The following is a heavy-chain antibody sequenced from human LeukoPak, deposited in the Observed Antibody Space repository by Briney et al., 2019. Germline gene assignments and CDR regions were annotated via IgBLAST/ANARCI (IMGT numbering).Heavy chain of an antibody. CDR3: ARQGTAMVYWFDP. Sequence: PSETLSLTCTVSGGSISSYYWSWIRQPPGKGLEWIGYIYYSGSINYNPSLKSRVTISVDTSKNQFSLKLSSVTAADTAVYYCARQGTAMVYWFDPWGQGTLVTVSS. V-gene: IGHV4-59*08. CDR1: GGSISSYY. J-gene: IGHJ5*02. D-gene: IGHD5-18*01. CDR2: IYYSGSI.